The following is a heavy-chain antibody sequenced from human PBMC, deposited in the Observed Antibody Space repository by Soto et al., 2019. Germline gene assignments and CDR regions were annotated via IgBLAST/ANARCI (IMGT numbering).Heavy chain of an antibody. CDR3: AKNSYGDSWNFGLDV. Sequence: EAQLLESGGGLVQPGGSLRLSCTTSRFSLNTYGMTWVRRAPGKGLEWVSTLSASGSGSYYAESVKGRFTVTRDNSXXVMYLQMNSLRDEDTAVYYCAKNSYGDSWNFGLDVWGQGTTVTVSS. CDR2: LSASGSGS. J-gene: IGHJ6*02. D-gene: IGHD4-17*01. CDR1: RFSLNTYG. V-gene: IGHV3-23*01.